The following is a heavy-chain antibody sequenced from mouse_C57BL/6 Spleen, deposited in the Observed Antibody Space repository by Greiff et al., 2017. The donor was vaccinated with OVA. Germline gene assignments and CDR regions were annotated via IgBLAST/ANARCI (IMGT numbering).Heavy chain of an antibody. Sequence: VNVVESGAELARPGASVKMSCKASGYTFTSYTMHWVKQRPGQGLEWIGYINPSSGYTKYNQKFKDKATLTADKSSSTAYMQLSSLTSEDSAVYYCARLGWVDYWGQGTTLTVSS. CDR2: INPSSGYT. J-gene: IGHJ2*01. D-gene: IGHD1-1*02. V-gene: IGHV1-4*01. CDR1: GYTFTSYT. CDR3: ARLGWVDY.